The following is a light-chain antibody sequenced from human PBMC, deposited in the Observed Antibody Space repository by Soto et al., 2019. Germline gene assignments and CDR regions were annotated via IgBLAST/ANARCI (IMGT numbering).Light chain of an antibody. CDR1: QGVGRF. Sequence: EIVLTQSPATLSLSPGERAALSCRASQGVGRFLTWYQQKPGQAHRLLIYDASNRATGIPARFSGSGSETDFTLAIDNLEPEDFAVYYCQQRGGWPLTFGGGTKAEIK. CDR3: QQRGGWPLT. CDR2: DAS. J-gene: IGKJ4*01. V-gene: IGKV3-11*01.